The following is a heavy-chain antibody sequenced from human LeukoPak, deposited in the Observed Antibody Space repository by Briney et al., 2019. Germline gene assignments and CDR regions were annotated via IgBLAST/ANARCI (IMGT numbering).Heavy chain of an antibody. J-gene: IGHJ4*02. D-gene: IGHD3-3*01. CDR3: ARIYYDFWSGYFHFDY. Sequence: GGSLRLSCAASGFTFSSYWMSWVRQAPGKGLEWVANIKQDGSEKYYVDSVKGRFTISRDNAKNSLYLQMNSLRAEDTAVHYCARIYYDFWSGYFHFDYWGQGTLVTVSS. V-gene: IGHV3-7*01. CDR1: GFTFSSYW. CDR2: IKQDGSEK.